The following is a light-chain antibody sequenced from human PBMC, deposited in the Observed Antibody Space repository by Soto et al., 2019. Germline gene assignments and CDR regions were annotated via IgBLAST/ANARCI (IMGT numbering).Light chain of an antibody. CDR3: RQGTHWPWT. J-gene: IGKJ1*01. V-gene: IGKV2-30*02. CDR2: KVS. CDR1: QSLIHSDGDTY. Sequence: DVVMTQSPLSLPVTLGQPASISCRSSQSLIHSDGDTYLNWFQQRPGQSPRCLIYKVSDRDSGGPDRYSGSRSGTDLTLKISRVEAEDVGIYYCRQGTHWPWTFGQGTEVEIK.